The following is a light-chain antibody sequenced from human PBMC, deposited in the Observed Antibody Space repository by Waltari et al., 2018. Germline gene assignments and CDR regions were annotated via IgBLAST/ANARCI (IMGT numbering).Light chain of an antibody. Sequence: QSVLTQPPSVSAAPGQKVTIPCPGISSNIGNYLVSWYHQLPGATPKLPIYDNSKRPSGIPDRFSASKSGTSATLDITGLQIGDEADYYCATWDNSLTAVVFGGGTKLTVL. CDR3: ATWDNSLTAVV. V-gene: IGLV1-51*01. CDR1: SSNIGNYL. CDR2: DNS. J-gene: IGLJ2*01.